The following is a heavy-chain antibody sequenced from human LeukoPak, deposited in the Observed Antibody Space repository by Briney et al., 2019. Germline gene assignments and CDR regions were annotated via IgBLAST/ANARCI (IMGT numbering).Heavy chain of an antibody. CDR3: ARTLIEYSVSSCYFDY. CDR2: ISYDGSNK. V-gene: IGHV3-30*04. D-gene: IGHD6-6*01. J-gene: IGHJ4*02. CDR1: GFTFSKHA. Sequence: GGSLRLSCAASGFTFSKHAMHWVRQAPGKGLEWVAVISYDGSNKYYADSVKGRFTISRDNSKNTLYLQMNSLRAEDTAVYYCARTLIEYSVSSCYFDYWGQGTLVTVSS.